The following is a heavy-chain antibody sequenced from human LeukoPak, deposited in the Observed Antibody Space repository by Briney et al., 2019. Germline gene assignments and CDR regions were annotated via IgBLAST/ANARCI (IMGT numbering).Heavy chain of an antibody. CDR3: VTAWGIAVAGYYYGMDV. V-gene: IGHV1-24*01. D-gene: IGHD6-19*01. Sequence: ASVKVSYKVSGYTLTELSMHWVRQAPGKGLEWMGGFDPEDGETIYAQKFQGRVTMTEDTSTDTAYMELSSLRSEDTAVYYCVTAWGIAVAGYYYGMDVWGQGTTVTVSS. CDR1: GYTLTELS. J-gene: IGHJ6*02. CDR2: FDPEDGET.